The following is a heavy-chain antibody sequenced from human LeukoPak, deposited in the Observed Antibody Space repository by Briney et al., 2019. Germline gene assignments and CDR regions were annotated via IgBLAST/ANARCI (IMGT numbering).Heavy chain of an antibody. D-gene: IGHD4-11*01. CDR3: ARVDYSNSDY. CDR2: IYYSGST. Sequence: PSETLSLTCTVSGGSISSSSYYWGWIRQPPGKGLEWIGSIYYSGSTYYNPSLKSRVTISVDRSKNQFSLKLSSVTAADTAVYYCARVDYSNSDYWGQGTLVTVSS. V-gene: IGHV4-39*07. CDR1: GGSISSSSYY. J-gene: IGHJ4*02.